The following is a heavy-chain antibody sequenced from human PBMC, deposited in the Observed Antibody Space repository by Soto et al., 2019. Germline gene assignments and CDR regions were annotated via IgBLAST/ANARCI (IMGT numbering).Heavy chain of an antibody. V-gene: IGHV4-59*08. CDR2: IYYSGST. CDR3: ARLGGYYQSLDT. Sequence: PSETLSLTCTVSGFSIIIYYWSWIRQPPRTGLEWIGYIYYSGSTNSNPSLTSRVTISVDTSKNQFSLKLSSVTAADTAVYYCARLGGYYQSLDTWGQGTLVTVS. D-gene: IGHD3-22*01. CDR1: GFSIIIYY. J-gene: IGHJ5*02.